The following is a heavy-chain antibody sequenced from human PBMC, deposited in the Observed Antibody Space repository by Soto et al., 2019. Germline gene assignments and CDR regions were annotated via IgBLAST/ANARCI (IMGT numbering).Heavy chain of an antibody. J-gene: IGHJ6*02. CDR1: GYTFTSYG. Sequence: ASVKVSCKASGYTFTSYGISRVRQAPGQGLEWMGWISAYNGNTNYAQKLQGRVTMTTDTSTSTAYMELRSLRSDDTAVYYCARTDSSWYLYYYYGMDVWGQGTTVTVSS. CDR3: ARTDSSWYLYYYYGMDV. V-gene: IGHV1-18*01. D-gene: IGHD6-13*01. CDR2: ISAYNGNT.